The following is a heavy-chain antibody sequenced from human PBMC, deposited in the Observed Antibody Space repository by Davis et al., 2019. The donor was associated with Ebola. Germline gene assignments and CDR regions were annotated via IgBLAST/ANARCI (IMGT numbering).Heavy chain of an antibody. V-gene: IGHV1-18*01. J-gene: IGHJ5*02. CDR2: ISAYNGNT. CDR1: GYTFTSYG. D-gene: IGHD6-6*01. CDR3: ARVLPEDSSSWWGPTESGWFDP. Sequence: ASVKVSCKASGYTFTSYGISWVRQAPGQGLEWMGWISAYNGNTNYAQKLQGRVTMTTDTSTSTAYMELRSLRSDDTAVYYCARVLPEDSSSWWGPTESGWFDPWGQGTLVTVSS.